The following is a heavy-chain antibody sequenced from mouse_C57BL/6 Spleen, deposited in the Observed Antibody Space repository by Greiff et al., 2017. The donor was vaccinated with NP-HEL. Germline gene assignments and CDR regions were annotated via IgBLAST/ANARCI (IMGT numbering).Heavy chain of an antibody. D-gene: IGHD2-2*01. J-gene: IGHJ4*01. CDR2: IDPSDSYT. Sequence: VQLQQPGAELVKPGASVKLSCKASGYTFTSYWMQWVKQRPGQGLEWIGEIDPSDSYTNYNQKFKGKATLTVDTSSSTAYMQLSSLTSEDSAVYYCARKGYDSYYYAMDYWGQGTSVTVSS. CDR3: ARKGYDSYYYAMDY. CDR1: GYTFTSYW. V-gene: IGHV1-50*01.